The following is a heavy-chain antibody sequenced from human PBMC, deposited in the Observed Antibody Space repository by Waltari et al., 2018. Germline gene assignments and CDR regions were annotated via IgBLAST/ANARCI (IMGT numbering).Heavy chain of an antibody. CDR1: VFTFSSYG. V-gene: IGHV3-30*18. Sequence: QVRLVESGGGVVQPGRSLRLSCAASVFTFSSYGVRGVRQAPGKGLEWVAVIWYDGSNKYYADSVKGRFTISRDNSKHTLYLQMNSLRAEDTAMYYCAKDKSSGVLDYWGQGTLVTVSS. D-gene: IGHD7-27*01. CDR2: IWYDGSNK. J-gene: IGHJ4*02. CDR3: AKDKSSGVLDY.